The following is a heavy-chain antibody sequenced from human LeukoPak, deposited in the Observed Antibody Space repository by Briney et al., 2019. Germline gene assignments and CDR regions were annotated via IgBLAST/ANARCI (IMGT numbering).Heavy chain of an antibody. CDR2: IIPIFGTA. D-gene: IGHD3-22*01. J-gene: IGHJ4*02. CDR3: ARQDSRPHYFDY. Sequence: SVKVSCKASGGTFSSHAISWVRQAPGQGLEWMGGIIPIFGTANYAQKFQGRVTITADESTSTAYMELSSLRSEDTAVYYCARQDSRPHYFDYWGQGTLVTVSS. CDR1: GGTFSSHA. V-gene: IGHV1-69*13.